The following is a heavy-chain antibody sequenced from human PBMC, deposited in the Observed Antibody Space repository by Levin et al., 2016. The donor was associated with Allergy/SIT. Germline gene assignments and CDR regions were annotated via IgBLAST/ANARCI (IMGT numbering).Heavy chain of an antibody. CDR1: GYTFTSYD. J-gene: IGHJ4*02. CDR2: MNPNSGNT. V-gene: IGHV1-8*01. Sequence: ASVKVSCKASGYTFTSYDINWVRQATGQGLEWMGWMNPNSGNTGYAQKFQGRVTMTRNTSISTAYMELSSLRSEDTAVYYCATYGWYRMYYFDYWGQGTLVTVSS. D-gene: IGHD6-19*01. CDR3: ATYGWYRMYYFDY.